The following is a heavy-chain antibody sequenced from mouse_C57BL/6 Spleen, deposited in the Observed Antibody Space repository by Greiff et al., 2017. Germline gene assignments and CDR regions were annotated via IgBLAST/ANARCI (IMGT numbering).Heavy chain of an antibody. CDR1: GYTFTSYW. CDR3: ARPLYYGSSFGFAY. Sequence: QVQLQQSGAELVRPGSSVKLSCKASGYTFTSYWMHWVKQRPIQGLEWIGNIDPSDSETHYNQKFKDKATLTVDKSSSTAYMQLSSLTSEDSAVYYCARPLYYGSSFGFAYWGQGTLVTVSA. J-gene: IGHJ3*01. CDR2: IDPSDSET. D-gene: IGHD1-1*01. V-gene: IGHV1-52*01.